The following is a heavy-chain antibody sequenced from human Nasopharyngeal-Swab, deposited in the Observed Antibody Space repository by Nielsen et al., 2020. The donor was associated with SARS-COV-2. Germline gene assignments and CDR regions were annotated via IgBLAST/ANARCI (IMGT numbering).Heavy chain of an antibody. D-gene: IGHD2-15*01. Sequence: SETLSLTCIVSGGSISSYYWSWIRQPPGKGLEWIGYIYYSGSTNYNPSLKSRVTISVDTSKNQFSLKLSSVTAADTAVYYCARGVARDNWFDPWGQGTLVTVSS. V-gene: IGHV4-59*13. CDR3: ARGVARDNWFDP. CDR2: IYYSGST. CDR1: GGSISSYY. J-gene: IGHJ5*02.